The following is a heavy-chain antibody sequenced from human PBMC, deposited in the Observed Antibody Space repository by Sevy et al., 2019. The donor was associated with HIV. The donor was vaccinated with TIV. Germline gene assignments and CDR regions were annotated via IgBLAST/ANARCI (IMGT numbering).Heavy chain of an antibody. Sequence: ASVKVSCKVSGYTLTELSMHWVRQAPGKGLEWMGGFDPEDGETIYAQKFQGRVTMTEDTSTDTAYMERSSLRSEDTAVYYCATGGNLDYYDSSPPAYWGQGTLVTVSS. J-gene: IGHJ4*02. CDR1: GYTLTELS. CDR3: ATGGNLDYYDSSPPAY. D-gene: IGHD3-22*01. V-gene: IGHV1-24*01. CDR2: FDPEDGET.